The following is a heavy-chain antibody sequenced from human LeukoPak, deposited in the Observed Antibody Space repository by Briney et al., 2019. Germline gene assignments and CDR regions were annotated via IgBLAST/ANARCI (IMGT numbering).Heavy chain of an antibody. CDR3: ARDYDFWSGYYSPTRGYFGY. D-gene: IGHD3-3*01. J-gene: IGHJ4*02. CDR1: GFTFSGSG. V-gene: IGHV3-30*02. CDR2: IRYDGSNK. Sequence: PGGSLRLSCAASGFTFSGSGIHWVRQAPGKGLEWVTFIRYDGSNKYYTDSVKGRFTISRDNSKNTLYLQMDSLRAEDTAVYYCARDYDFWSGYYSPTRGYFGYWGQGALVTVSS.